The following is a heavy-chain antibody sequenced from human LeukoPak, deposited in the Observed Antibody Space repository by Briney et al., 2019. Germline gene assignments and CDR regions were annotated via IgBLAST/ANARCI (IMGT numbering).Heavy chain of an antibody. CDR3: ASLSRYYYDSSGYPYYFDY. D-gene: IGHD3-22*01. CDR1: GGTFSSYA. Sequence: VASVKVSCKASGGTFSSYAISWVRQAPGQGLEWMGRIIPIFGTANYAQKFQGRVTITADKSTSTAYMELSSLRSEDTAVYYCASLSRYYYDSSGYPYYFDYWGQGTLVTVSS. CDR2: IIPIFGTA. V-gene: IGHV1-69*06. J-gene: IGHJ4*02.